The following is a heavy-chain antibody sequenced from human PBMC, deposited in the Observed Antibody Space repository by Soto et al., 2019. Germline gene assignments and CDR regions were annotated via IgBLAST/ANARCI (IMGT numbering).Heavy chain of an antibody. V-gene: IGHV3-30*18. Sequence: GGSLRLSCAASGFTFNIYGMHWVRQAPDKGLEWVAPISYDGSNQYYADSVKGRFTISRDNSKNTLFLQMNSLRADDTAVYYCAKDQASGQGSFDSWGQGTLVTVSS. J-gene: IGHJ5*01. CDR1: GFTFNIYG. CDR3: AKDQASGQGSFDS. CDR2: ISYDGSNQ.